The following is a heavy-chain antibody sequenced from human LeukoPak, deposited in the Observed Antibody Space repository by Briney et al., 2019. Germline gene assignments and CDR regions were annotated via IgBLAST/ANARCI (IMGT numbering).Heavy chain of an antibody. D-gene: IGHD4-17*01. CDR3: ARVYGDYP. V-gene: IGHV1-2*06. CDR1: GYTFSGYY. CDR2: IDPKSGGT. J-gene: IGHJ5*02. Sequence: ASVKVSCKTSGYTFSGYYIHWVRQAPGQGLEWLGRIDPKSGGTSFAHNFQGRVTMTTDTSISTVYMDLSSLRSEDTAVYYCARVYGDYPWGQGTLVTVSS.